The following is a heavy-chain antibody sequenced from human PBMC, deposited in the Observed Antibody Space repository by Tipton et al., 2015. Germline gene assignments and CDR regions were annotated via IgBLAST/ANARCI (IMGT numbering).Heavy chain of an antibody. J-gene: IGHJ4*02. D-gene: IGHD2-15*01. Sequence: TLSLTCTVSGGSISSSGDYWGWFRQPPGKGLEWIASIYNSGSTFYNPSLKSRVTISVDTSKTQFSLKWSSVTAADTAVYYCGRSGYCSGGSCYWDHWGQGTLVTVSS. CDR2: IYNSGST. CDR3: GRSGYCSGGSCYWDH. V-gene: IGHV4-39*01. CDR1: GGSISSSGDY.